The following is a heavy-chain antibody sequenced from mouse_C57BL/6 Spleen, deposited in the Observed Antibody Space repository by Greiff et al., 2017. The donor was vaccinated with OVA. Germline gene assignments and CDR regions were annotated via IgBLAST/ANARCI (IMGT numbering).Heavy chain of an antibody. CDR1: GYTFTSYW. CDR2: INPSHGGT. D-gene: IGHD1-1*01. J-gene: IGHJ2*01. CDR3: SRYDGSSLFDY. V-gene: IGHV1-53*01. Sequence: VQLQQPGPELVKPGASVKLSCKASGYTFTSYWMHWVKQRPGQGLEWIGNINPSHGGTKYNEKFKSKATLTVDKSSSTAYMQLSSLTSEDSAVDYCSRYDGSSLFDYWGPGTTLTVSS.